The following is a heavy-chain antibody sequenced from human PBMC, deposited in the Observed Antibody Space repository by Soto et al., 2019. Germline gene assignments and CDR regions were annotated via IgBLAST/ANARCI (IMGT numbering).Heavy chain of an antibody. CDR1: GFTFSSYA. CDR2: ISGSGGST. D-gene: IGHD1-26*01. J-gene: IGHJ6*03. V-gene: IGHV3-23*01. Sequence: GGSLRLSCAASGFTFSSYAMSWVRQAPGKGLEWVSAISGSGGSTYYADSVKGRFTISRDNSKNTLYLQMNSLRAEDTAVYYCARGLSGGSGYFYYYMEVWGKGTTVTVSS. CDR3: ARGLSGGSGYFYYYMEV.